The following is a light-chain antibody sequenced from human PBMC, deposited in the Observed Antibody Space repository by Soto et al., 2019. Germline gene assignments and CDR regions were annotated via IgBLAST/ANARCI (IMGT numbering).Light chain of an antibody. CDR2: RNY. CDR3: EAWYDGLRICV. V-gene: IGLV1-44*01. CDR1: YSNIGSQT. J-gene: IGLJ3*02. Sequence: QSVLTQPPSAAGTPGHRVTISCSGSYSNIGSQTLNWYQQLPGTAHILLIYRNYQRPSGGPDRLSGSKSGTSGSLDISGLQSEEEPEFYCEAWYDGLRICVFGGGTELTVL.